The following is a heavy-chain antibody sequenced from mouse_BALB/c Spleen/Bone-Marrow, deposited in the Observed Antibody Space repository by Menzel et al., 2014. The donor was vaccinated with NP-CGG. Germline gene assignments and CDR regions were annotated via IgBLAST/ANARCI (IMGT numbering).Heavy chain of an antibody. V-gene: IGHV1-55*01. J-gene: IGHJ2*01. Sequence: QVQLQQSGAELVKPGTSVKMSCKASGYTFXSYWMHWVKQRPGQGLEWIGDIYPGTNSTNYNEKFKTKATLTVDTSSSTAYMQLSSPTSEDPAVYYCAREEDFFDYWGQGTTLTVSS. CDR1: GYTFXSYW. CDR3: AREEDFFDY. CDR2: IYPGTNST.